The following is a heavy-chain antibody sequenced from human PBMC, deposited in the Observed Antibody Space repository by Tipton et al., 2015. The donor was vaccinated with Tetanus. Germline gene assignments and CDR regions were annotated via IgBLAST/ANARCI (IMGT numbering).Heavy chain of an antibody. D-gene: IGHD6-6*01. J-gene: IGHJ4*02. Sequence: TLSLTCTVSGGSISSSSYYWGWIRQPPGKGLEWIGSIYYSGSTYYNPSLKSRVTISVDTSKNQFSLKLSSVTAAGTAVYYCASYVSSSSAAIDYWGQGTLVTVSS. V-gene: IGHV4-39*01. CDR1: GGSISSSSYY. CDR3: ASYVSSSSAAIDY. CDR2: IYYSGST.